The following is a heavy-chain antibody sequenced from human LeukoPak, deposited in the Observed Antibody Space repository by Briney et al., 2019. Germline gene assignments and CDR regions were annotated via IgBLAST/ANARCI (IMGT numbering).Heavy chain of an antibody. CDR1: GFTFSSYA. D-gene: IGHD4-17*01. CDR3: AKEDATVTTGYFDY. V-gene: IGHV3-23*01. J-gene: IGHJ4*02. CDR2: ISGSGGST. Sequence: GGSLRLPCAASGFTFSSYAMRWVRHAPGKGLEWGSAISGSGGSTYYTDSVKDRFTISRDNSKNTLYLQMNSLRAEDTAVYYCAKEDATVTTGYFDYWGQGTLVTVSS.